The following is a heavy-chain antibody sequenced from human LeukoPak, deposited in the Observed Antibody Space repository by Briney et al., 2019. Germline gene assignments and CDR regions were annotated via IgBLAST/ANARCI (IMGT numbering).Heavy chain of an antibody. J-gene: IGHJ4*02. CDR3: AKASWVSSADAVV. CDR1: GFTFSSYA. D-gene: IGHD3-16*01. Sequence: PGGSLRLSCVASGFTFSSYAMSWVRQAPARGLEWVSSLRGDGETFYADSVKGRFTLSRDHSRNTVYLHWNNLRVEDTAVYYCAKASWVSSADAVVWGQGTVVTVS. CDR2: LRGDGET. V-gene: IGHV3-23*01.